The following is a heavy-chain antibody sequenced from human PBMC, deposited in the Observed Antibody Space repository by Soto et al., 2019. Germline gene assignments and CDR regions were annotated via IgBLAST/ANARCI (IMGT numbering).Heavy chain of an antibody. CDR3: ARIAGYFDL. J-gene: IGHJ2*01. Sequence: QITLKESGPTLVKPTQTRTLTCTFSGFSLSTSGVGVGWIRQPPGKALEWLALIYWDDDKRYSPSLKSRLTITKDTSKHQVVLTMTTMDPVDTATYYCARIAGYFDLWGRGTLVTVSS. CDR1: GFSLSTSGVG. CDR2: IYWDDDK. V-gene: IGHV2-5*02.